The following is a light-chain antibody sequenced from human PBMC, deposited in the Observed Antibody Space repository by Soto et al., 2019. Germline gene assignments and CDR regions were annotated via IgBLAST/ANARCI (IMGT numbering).Light chain of an antibody. CDR1: SGHSSYA. CDR3: QTCGNGILV. V-gene: IGLV4-69*01. J-gene: IGLJ1*01. Sequence: QSVLTQSPSASASLGASVKLTCTLRSGHSSYAIAWHQQQPEKGPRYLMKLNSDGSHSKGDGIPDRFSGSSSGAERYLTISSLQSEDEADYYCQTCGNGILVFGTGTKLTVL. CDR2: LNSDGSH.